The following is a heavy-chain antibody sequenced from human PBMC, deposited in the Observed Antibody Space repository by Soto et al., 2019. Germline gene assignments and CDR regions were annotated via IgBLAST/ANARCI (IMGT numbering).Heavy chain of an antibody. J-gene: IGHJ4*02. V-gene: IGHV1-69*08. CDR3: AREGQLVPQFDY. Sequence: QVQLVQSGAEVKKPGSSVKVSCKASGGTFSSYTISWVRQAPGQGLEWMGRIIPILGIANYAQKFQGRVTITADKPTSTAYMELSSLRSEDTAVYYCAREGQLVPQFDYWGQGTRVTVSS. D-gene: IGHD6-6*01. CDR1: GGTFSSYT. CDR2: IIPILGIA.